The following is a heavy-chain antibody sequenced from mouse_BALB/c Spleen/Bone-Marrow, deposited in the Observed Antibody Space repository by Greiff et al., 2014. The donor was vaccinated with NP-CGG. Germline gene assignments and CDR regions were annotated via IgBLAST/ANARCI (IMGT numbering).Heavy chain of an antibody. CDR2: IWADGST. CDR3: ARITTATGAMDY. Sequence: VQLVESGPGLVVPSQSLSITCTVSGFSLTNYGVHWVRQPPGKGLEWLGVIWADGSTNYNSALMSRLSISKDNSKSQVFFKMNSLQTDDTAMYYCARITTATGAMDYWGQGTSVTVSS. CDR1: GFSLTNYG. J-gene: IGHJ4*01. D-gene: IGHD1-2*01. V-gene: IGHV2-9*02.